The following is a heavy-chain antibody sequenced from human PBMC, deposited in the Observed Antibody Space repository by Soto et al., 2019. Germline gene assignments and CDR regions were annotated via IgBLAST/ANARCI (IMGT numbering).Heavy chain of an antibody. J-gene: IGHJ4*02. CDR2: FSISGAGRIK. CDR3: VREGRYYFAY. D-gene: IGHD2-21*01. CDR1: GGTVSGYG. V-gene: IGHV3-48*03. Sequence: GAVRLSEAGCGGTVSGYGRQWVRLAPGKGPEWFSYFSISGAGRIKYYADSVKGRFTISRDNAKNLVYMQMNTLRAEDTAVYYCVREGRYYFAYWGQGAPVTGSS.